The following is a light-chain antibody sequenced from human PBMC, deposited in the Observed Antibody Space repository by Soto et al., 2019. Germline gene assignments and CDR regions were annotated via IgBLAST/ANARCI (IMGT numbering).Light chain of an antibody. V-gene: IGLV3-27*01. CDR1: VLAKKY. CDR3: YSATDNGYV. J-gene: IGLJ1*01. Sequence: SYELTQPSSVSVSPGQTARITCSGDVLAKKYARWFQQKPGQAPVLVIFKDTERPSGIPERFSGSTSGTTVTLTISGAQVEDEADYYCYSATDNGYVFGTGTKV. CDR2: KDT.